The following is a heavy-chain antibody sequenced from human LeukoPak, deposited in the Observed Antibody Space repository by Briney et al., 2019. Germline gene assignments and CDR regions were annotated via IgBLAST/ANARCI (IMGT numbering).Heavy chain of an antibody. CDR1: GFTFSNYA. J-gene: IGHJ4*02. D-gene: IGHD3-10*01. Sequence: PGGSLSLSCAASGFTFSNYAMSWVRQAPGKGLELVSAISGSGGSPYYAHSVKGRLTISRDNSKNTLYLQMNSLRAEDTAVYYCAKRHYGSGSYYTDFDYWGQGTPVTVSS. CDR2: ISGSGGSP. CDR3: AKRHYGSGSYYTDFDY. V-gene: IGHV3-23*01.